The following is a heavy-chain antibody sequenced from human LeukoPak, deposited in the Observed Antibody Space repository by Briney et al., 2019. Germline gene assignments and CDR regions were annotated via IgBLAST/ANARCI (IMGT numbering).Heavy chain of an antibody. CDR2: ISSNEGTK. CDR3: AKIWAIYDGSGSPAHSHFDS. Sequence: GGPLRLSCAASGFPFSRYGMSWVRQAPAKGLEWVSFISSNEGTKYYRDSVEGRFSISRDNSKNTLYLQMTTLRVEDTAIYYCAKIWAIYDGSGSPAHSHFDSWGQGTLVTVSS. D-gene: IGHD3-10*01. V-gene: IGHV3-30*02. CDR1: GFPFSRYG. J-gene: IGHJ4*02.